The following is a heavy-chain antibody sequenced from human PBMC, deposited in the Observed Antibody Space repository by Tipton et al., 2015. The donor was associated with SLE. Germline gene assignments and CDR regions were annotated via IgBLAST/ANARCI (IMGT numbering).Heavy chain of an antibody. V-gene: IGHV4-34*01. J-gene: IGHJ6*02. Sequence: TLSLTCAVYGGSFSGYYWSWIRQPPGKGLEWIGEINHSGSTNYNPSLKSRVTISVDTSKNQFSLKLSSVTAADTAVYYCARLRGSSSRYYYYYGMDVWGQGTTVTVSS. CDR1: GGSFSGYY. CDR2: INHSGST. CDR3: ARLRGSSSRYYYYYGMDV. D-gene: IGHD6-6*01.